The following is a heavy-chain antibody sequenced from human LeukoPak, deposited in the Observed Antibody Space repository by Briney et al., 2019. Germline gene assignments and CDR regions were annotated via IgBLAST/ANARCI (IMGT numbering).Heavy chain of an antibody. J-gene: IGHJ4*02. Sequence: GGSLRLSCAASGFSFSTYTMNWVRQAPGKGLEWVSSISDTGDSTYYAESVKGRFSISRDNSKNTLDLQMNSLRADDTAVYYCAKDRWGSSRSQPSDYWGQGSLVTVSS. CDR1: GFSFSTYT. CDR3: AKDRWGSSRSQPSDY. V-gene: IGHV3-23*01. D-gene: IGHD3-16*01. CDR2: ISDTGDST.